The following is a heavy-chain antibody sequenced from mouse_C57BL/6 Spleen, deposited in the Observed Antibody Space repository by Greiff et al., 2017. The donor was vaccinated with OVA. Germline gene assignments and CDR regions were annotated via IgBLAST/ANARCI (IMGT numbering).Heavy chain of an antibody. V-gene: IGHV2-5*01. D-gene: IGHD1-1*01. Sequence: QVQLKQSGPGLVQPSQSLSITCTVSGFSLTSYGVHWVRQSPGKGLEWLGVIWRGGSTDYNAAFMSRLSITKDNSKSQVFFKMNSLQADDTAIYYCARALYYYGSSYVEDAMDYWGQGTSVTVSS. CDR3: ARALYYYGSSYVEDAMDY. CDR2: IWRGGST. J-gene: IGHJ4*01. CDR1: GFSLTSYG.